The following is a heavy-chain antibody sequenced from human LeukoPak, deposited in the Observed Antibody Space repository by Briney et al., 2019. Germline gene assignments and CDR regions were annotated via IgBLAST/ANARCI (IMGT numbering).Heavy chain of an antibody. D-gene: IGHD2-21*02. CDR1: GFPFTSFV. Sequence: GGSLRLSCAASGFPFTSFVMHWVRQSPGEGREWGAFIRYDGSNKYYADSVKGRFTISRDNSKNTLYLQMNSLRAEDTAVYYCAKDYRPAYCGGDCDFHYWGGGTLVTVSS. V-gene: IGHV3-30*02. CDR2: IRYDGSNK. CDR3: AKDYRPAYCGGDCDFHY. J-gene: IGHJ4*02.